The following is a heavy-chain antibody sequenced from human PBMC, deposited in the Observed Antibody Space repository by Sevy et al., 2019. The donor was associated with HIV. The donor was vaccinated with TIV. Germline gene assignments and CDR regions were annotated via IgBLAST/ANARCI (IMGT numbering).Heavy chain of an antibody. J-gene: IGHJ3*02. CDR1: GGSFSGYY. CDR2: INHSGGT. V-gene: IGHV4-34*01. Sequence: SETLSLTCAVYGGSFSGYYWSWIRQPPGKGLEWIGEINHSGGTNYNPSLKSRVTISVDTSKNQFSLKLNSVTAADTAVYYCERHCTGSSCSHAVDIWGQGTMVTVSS. CDR3: ERHCTGSSCSHAVDI. D-gene: IGHD2-8*02.